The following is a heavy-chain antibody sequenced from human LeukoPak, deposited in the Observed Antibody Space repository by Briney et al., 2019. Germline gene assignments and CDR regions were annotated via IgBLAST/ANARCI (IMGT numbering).Heavy chain of an antibody. J-gene: IGHJ5*02. D-gene: IGHD2-2*02. V-gene: IGHV1-18*01. CDR1: GYTFTSYG. Sequence: ASVKVSCKASGYTFTSYGISWVRQAPGQGLEWMGWISAYNGNTNYAQKLQGRVTMTTDTSTSTAYMELRSLRSDDTAVHYCARVPLPFDIVVVPAAIFDPWGQGTLVTVSS. CDR2: ISAYNGNT. CDR3: ARVPLPFDIVVVPAAIFDP.